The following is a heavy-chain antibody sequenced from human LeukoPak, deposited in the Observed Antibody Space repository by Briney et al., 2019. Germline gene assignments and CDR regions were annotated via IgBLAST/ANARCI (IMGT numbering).Heavy chain of an antibody. V-gene: IGHV4-31*03. D-gene: IGHD4-23*01. CDR2: IYYSGST. J-gene: IGHJ4*02. CDR1: GGSVSSGGYY. CDR3: ARGYGGKRGKLDS. Sequence: PSETLSLTCTVSGGSVSSGGYYWRWIRQHPGKGLEWIGYIYYSGSTYYNPPLKSRVSISVDTSKNQFSLKLSSVTAADTAVYYCARGYGGKRGKLDSWGQGTLVTVSS.